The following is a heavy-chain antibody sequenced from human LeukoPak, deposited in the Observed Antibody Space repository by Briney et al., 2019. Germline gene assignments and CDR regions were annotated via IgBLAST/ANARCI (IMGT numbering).Heavy chain of an antibody. CDR3: ARSRGYGSGAFYYYYYGMDV. Sequence: SETLSLTCAVYGGSFSGYYWSWIRQPPGKGLEWIGEINHSGSTNYNPSLKSRVTMSVDTSKNQFSLKLSSVTAADTAVYYCARSRGYGSGAFYYYYYGMDVWGQGTTVTVSS. CDR2: INHSGST. D-gene: IGHD3-10*01. CDR1: GGSFSGYY. J-gene: IGHJ6*02. V-gene: IGHV4-34*01.